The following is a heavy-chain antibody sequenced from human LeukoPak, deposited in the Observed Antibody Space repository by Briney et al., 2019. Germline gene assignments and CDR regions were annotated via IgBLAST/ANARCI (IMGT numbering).Heavy chain of an antibody. CDR2: ISYDGSNK. J-gene: IGHJ4*02. D-gene: IGHD5-12*01. CDR3: ARDPGYSGYEYYFDY. CDR1: GFTFSSYA. V-gene: IGHV3-30-3*01. Sequence: PGGSLRLSCAASGFTFSSYAMSWVRQAPGKGLEWVAVISYDGSNKYYADSVKGRFTISRDNSENTLYLQMNSLRAEDTAVYYCARDPGYSGYEYYFDYWGQGTLVTVSS.